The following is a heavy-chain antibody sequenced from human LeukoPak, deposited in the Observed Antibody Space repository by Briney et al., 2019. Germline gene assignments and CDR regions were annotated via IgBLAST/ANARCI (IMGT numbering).Heavy chain of an antibody. CDR2: ISSSGSTI. D-gene: IGHD6-6*01. CDR3: ARDRTIAARPDYMDV. CDR1: GFTFSNYN. J-gene: IGHJ6*03. Sequence: GGSLRLSCAASGFTFSNYNMNWVRQAPGKGLEWVSYISSSGSTIYYADSVKGRFTISRDNAKNSLYLQMNSLRAEDTAVYYCARDRTIAARPDYMDVWGKGTTVTVSS. V-gene: IGHV3-48*04.